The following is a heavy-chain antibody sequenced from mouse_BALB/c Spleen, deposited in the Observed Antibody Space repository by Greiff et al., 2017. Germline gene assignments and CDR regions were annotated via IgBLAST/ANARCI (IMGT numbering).Heavy chain of an antibody. Sequence: QVQLQQSGPELVKPGASVKISCKASGYAFSSSWMNWVKQRPGQGLEWIGRIYPGDGDTNYNGKFKGKATLTADKSSSTAYMQLSSLTSVDSAVYFCAREGHYYGSSSWYFDVWGAGTTVTVSS. V-gene: IGHV1-82*01. J-gene: IGHJ1*01. CDR2: IYPGDGDT. CDR1: GYAFSSSW. D-gene: IGHD1-1*01. CDR3: AREGHYYGSSSWYFDV.